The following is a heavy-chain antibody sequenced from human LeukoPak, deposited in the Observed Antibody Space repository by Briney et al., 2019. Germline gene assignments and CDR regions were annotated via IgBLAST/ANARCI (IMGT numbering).Heavy chain of an antibody. CDR3: ARDVAGYCSSTSCYSWFDP. Sequence: ASVKVSCKASGYTFTGYYMHWVRQAPGQVLVWMGWINPNSGGTNYAQKFQGRVTMTRDTSISTAYMELSRLRSDDTAVHYCARDVAGYCSSTSCYSWFDPWGQGTLVTVSS. D-gene: IGHD2-2*02. CDR2: INPNSGGT. J-gene: IGHJ5*02. CDR1: GYTFTGYY. V-gene: IGHV1-2*02.